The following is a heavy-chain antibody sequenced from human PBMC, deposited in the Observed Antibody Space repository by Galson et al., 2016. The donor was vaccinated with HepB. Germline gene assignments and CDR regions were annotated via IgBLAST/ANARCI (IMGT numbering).Heavy chain of an antibody. V-gene: IGHV3-30*03. CDR3: AEGRGTSYGSPPQFDF. CDR1: GFTFSSYD. Sequence: SLRLSCAASGFTFSSYDMHWVRQAPGKGLEWVAIISFDGSNKYYADSVKGRFTISRDKSKNTLYLQMNSLRAEDTAVYYCAEGRGTSYGSPPQFDFRGQGTLVTVSS. D-gene: IGHD5-18*01. J-gene: IGHJ4*02. CDR2: ISFDGSNK.